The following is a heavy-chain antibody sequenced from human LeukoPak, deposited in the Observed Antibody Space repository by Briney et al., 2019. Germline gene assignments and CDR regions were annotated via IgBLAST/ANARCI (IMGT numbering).Heavy chain of an antibody. D-gene: IGHD3-16*01. CDR3: ARGRYGPRLGN. V-gene: IGHV4-34*01. Sequence: SETLSLTCAVYGASFSDSYWSWIRQSPEKGLEWIGEINNSGSTNYNASLNSRVIMSVDRYKNQFSLRLTSVTAAYTAVYYCARGRYGPRLGNWGQGTLVTVSS. CDR2: INNSGST. CDR1: GASFSDSY. J-gene: IGHJ4*02.